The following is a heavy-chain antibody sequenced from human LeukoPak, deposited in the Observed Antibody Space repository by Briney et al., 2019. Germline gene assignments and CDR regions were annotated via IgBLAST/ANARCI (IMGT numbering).Heavy chain of an antibody. V-gene: IGHV4-34*01. J-gene: IGHJ4*02. CDR1: GGSFSGYY. Sequence: SETLSLTCAVYGGSFSGYYWSWIRQPPGKGLEWIGEINHSGSTNYNPSLKSRVTISVDTSKNQFSLKLSSVTAVDTAVYYCARSASSGYFFDYWGQGTLVTVSS. D-gene: IGHD3-22*01. CDR3: ARSASSGYFFDY. CDR2: INHSGST.